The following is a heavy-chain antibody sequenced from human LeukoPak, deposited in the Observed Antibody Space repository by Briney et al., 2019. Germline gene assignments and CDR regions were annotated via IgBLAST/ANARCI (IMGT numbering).Heavy chain of an antibody. CDR2: IWYDGSNK. D-gene: IGHD6-19*01. Sequence: GGSLRLSCAASGFTFSSYGMHWVRQAPGKGLEWVAVIWYDGSNKYYADSVKGRFTISRDNSKNTLYLQMNSLRAEDTAVYYCASGGGYSSAWHSSDYWGQGTLVTVSS. J-gene: IGHJ4*02. V-gene: IGHV3-33*01. CDR3: ASGGGYSSAWHSSDY. CDR1: GFTFSSYG.